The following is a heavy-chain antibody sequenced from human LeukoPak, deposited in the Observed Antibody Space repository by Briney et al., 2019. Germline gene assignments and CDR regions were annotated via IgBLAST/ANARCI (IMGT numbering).Heavy chain of an antibody. CDR1: GFTFSSYG. Sequence: GGSLRLSCAASGFTFSSYGMHWVRQAPGKGLKWVAFIRYDGSNKYYADSVKGRFTISRDNSKNTRYLQMNSLRAEDTAVYYCAKNKGGIVVVPAASPPYYFDYWGQGTLVTVSS. V-gene: IGHV3-30*02. J-gene: IGHJ4*02. CDR3: AKNKGGIVVVPAASPPYYFDY. CDR2: IRYDGSNK. D-gene: IGHD2-2*01.